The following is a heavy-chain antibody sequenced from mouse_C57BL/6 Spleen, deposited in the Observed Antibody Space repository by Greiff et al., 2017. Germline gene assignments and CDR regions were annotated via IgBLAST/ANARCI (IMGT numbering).Heavy chain of an antibody. V-gene: IGHV5-4*03. J-gene: IGHJ3*01. CDR1: GFTFSSYA. CDR2: ISDGGSYT. Sequence: EVKLMESGGGLVKPGGSLKLSCAASGFTFSSYAMSWVRQTPEKRLEWVATISDGGSYTYYPDNLKGRFTISRDNAKNNLYLQMSHLKSEDTAMYSCASDLWGQGPLVTVSA. CDR3: ASDL.